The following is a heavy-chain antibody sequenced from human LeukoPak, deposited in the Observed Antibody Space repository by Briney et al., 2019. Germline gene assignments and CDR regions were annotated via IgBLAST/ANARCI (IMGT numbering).Heavy chain of an antibody. J-gene: IGHJ4*02. CDR2: LSRSGSTI. CDR3: ASGYDLPY. Sequence: PGGSLRLSCAASGFTFSSYEMNWVRQAPGKGLEWVSYLSRSGSTIYYADSVKGRFTISRDNAKNSLYLQMNSLRVEDTAVYYCASGYDLPYWGQGTLVTVSS. D-gene: IGHD5-12*01. V-gene: IGHV3-48*03. CDR1: GFTFSSYE.